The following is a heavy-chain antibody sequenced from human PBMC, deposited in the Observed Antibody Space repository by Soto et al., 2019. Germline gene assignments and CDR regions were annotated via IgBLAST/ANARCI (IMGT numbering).Heavy chain of an antibody. V-gene: IGHV2-5*02. CDR1: GFSLSTSGVG. Sequence: QITLKESGPTLVKPTQTLTLTCTFSGFSLSTSGVGVGWIRQPPGKALEWLALIYWDDDKRYSPSLKSRLTITKDTSKHQVVLTMTNMDTVDTSTSYCAHSVVIWFGELIGWFDPWGQGTLVTFSS. CDR2: IYWDDDK. D-gene: IGHD3-10*01. CDR3: AHSVVIWFGELIGWFDP. J-gene: IGHJ5*02.